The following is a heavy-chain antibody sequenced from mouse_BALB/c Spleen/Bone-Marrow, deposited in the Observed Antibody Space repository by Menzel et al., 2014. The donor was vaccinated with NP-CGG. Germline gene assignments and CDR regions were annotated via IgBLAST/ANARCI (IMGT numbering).Heavy chain of an antibody. J-gene: IGHJ3*01. Sequence: EAKVVESGGGLVQPGGSMKLSCIASGFTFSNYWMNWVRQSPEKGLDWVAEIRLKSHNYATHYAESVKGRFTISRDDSKSSVYLQMNTLRAEDTGIYFCTTGFAYWGQGTLVTVSA. CDR3: TTGFAY. V-gene: IGHV6-6*02. CDR1: GFTFSNYW. CDR2: IRLKSHNYAT.